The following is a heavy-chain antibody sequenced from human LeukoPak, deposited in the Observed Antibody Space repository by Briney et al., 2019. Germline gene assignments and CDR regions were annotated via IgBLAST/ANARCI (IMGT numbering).Heavy chain of an antibody. V-gene: IGHV5-51*01. CDR1: GYSFPNYW. CDR3: ARRVGSYEYFDY. CDR2: LYPGDSDT. J-gene: IGHJ4*02. Sequence: GESLKISCKGSGYSFPNYWIGWVRQMPGKGLEWLGILYPGDSDTRYSPSFQGQVTISADKSISTAYLQWSSLKASDTAMYYCARRVGSYEYFDYWGQGTLVTVSS. D-gene: IGHD3-10*01.